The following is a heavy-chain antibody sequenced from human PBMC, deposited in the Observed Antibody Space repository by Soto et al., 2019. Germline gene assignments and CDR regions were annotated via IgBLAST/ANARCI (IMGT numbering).Heavy chain of an antibody. D-gene: IGHD2-15*01. CDR3: ARQIGYCSGGSCYGDY. V-gene: IGHV5-51*01. CDR1: GYSFTSYW. J-gene: IGHJ4*02. Sequence: GESLKISCKGSGYSFTSYWIGWVRQMPGKDLEWMGIIYPGDSDTRYSPSFQGQVTISADKSISTAYLQWSSLKASDTAMYYCARQIGYCSGGSCYGDYWGQGTLVTVSS. CDR2: IYPGDSDT.